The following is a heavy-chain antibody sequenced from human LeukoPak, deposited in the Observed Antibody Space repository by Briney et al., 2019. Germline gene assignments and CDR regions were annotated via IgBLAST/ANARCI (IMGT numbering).Heavy chain of an antibody. D-gene: IGHD2-15*01. CDR1: GFTFSSYA. V-gene: IGHV3-23*01. J-gene: IGHJ5*02. CDR3: AKDRRGGGCCHSRGA. CDR2: ISGSGGST. Sequence: VGSLRLSCAASGFTFSSYAMSWVRQAPGKGLEWVSAISGSGGSTYYADSVKGRFTISRDNSKNTLYLQMNSLRAEDTAVYYCAKDRRGGGCCHSRGAWGQGTLVTVSS.